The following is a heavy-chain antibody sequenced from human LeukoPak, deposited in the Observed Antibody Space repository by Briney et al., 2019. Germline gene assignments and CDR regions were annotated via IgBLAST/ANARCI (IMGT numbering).Heavy chain of an antibody. CDR1: GYTFTSNY. Sequence: ASVKVSCKAFGYTFTSNYMHWVRQAPGQGPEWMGVISPSGGSTTYAQKFQGRVTLTRDMSTSTDYMELSSLKSEDTAVYYCARGRGYSYGYGDYWGQGTLVTVSA. D-gene: IGHD5-18*01. CDR2: ISPSGGST. J-gene: IGHJ4*02. CDR3: ARGRGYSYGYGDY. V-gene: IGHV1-46*01.